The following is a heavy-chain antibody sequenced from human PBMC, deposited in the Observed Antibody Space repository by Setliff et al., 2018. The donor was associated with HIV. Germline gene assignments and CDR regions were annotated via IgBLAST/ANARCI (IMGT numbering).Heavy chain of an antibody. D-gene: IGHD2-8*01. J-gene: IGHJ5*02. CDR2: IYYSGRT. CDR1: GGSISSGYY. Sequence: SETLSLTCTVSGGSISSGYYWGWIRQPPGKGLEWIGSIYYSGRTYYNPSLKSRVTISVDTSKNQFSLKLSSVTAADTAVYYCARDAPTVYANGWFDPWGQGTLVTVSS. V-gene: IGHV4-38-2*02. CDR3: ARDAPTVYANGWFDP.